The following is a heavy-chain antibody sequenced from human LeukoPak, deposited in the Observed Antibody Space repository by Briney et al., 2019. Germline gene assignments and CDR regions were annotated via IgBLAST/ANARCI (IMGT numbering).Heavy chain of an antibody. V-gene: IGHV3-30*14. D-gene: IGHD3-3*01. J-gene: IGHJ4*02. Sequence: GGSLRLSCAASGFTFSTYAMHWVRQGPGKGLDWVAVLSYDGSIKYYADSVKGRFTISRDNTKNTLYLQMNSLRAEDTAVYYCARDVMIYDSFSPCDYWGRGTVVTVSS. CDR1: GFTFSTYA. CDR3: ARDVMIYDSFSPCDY. CDR2: LSYDGSIK.